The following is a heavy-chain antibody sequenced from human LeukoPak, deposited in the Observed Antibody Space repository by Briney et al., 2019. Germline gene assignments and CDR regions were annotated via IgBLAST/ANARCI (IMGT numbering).Heavy chain of an antibody. CDR1: GFTFSSYW. D-gene: IGHD3-9*01. CDR3: ARSHPLYYDILTGYYNIRYYYYMDV. CDR2: IKQDGSET. J-gene: IGHJ6*03. V-gene: IGHV3-7*01. Sequence: GGSLRLSCAASGFTFSSYWMSWVRQAPGKGLEWVANIKQDGSETYYVDSVKGRFTISRDNAKNSLYLQMNSLRAEDTAVYYCARSHPLYYDILTGYYNIRYYYYMDVWGKGTTVTVSS.